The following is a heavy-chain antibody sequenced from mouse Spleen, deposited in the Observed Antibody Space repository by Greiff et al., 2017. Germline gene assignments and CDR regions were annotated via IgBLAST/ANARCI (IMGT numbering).Heavy chain of an antibody. V-gene: IGHV1-39*01. J-gene: IGHJ2*01. CDR3: ARRGLGRLYFDY. CDR2: INPNYGTT. Sequence: VHVKQSGPELVKPGASVKISCKASGYSFTDYNMNWVKQSHGKSLEWIGVINPNYGTTSYNQKFKGKATLTVDQSSSTAYMQLNSLTSEDSAVYYCARRGLGRLYFDYWGQGTTLTVSS. D-gene: IGHD4-1*01. CDR1: GYSFTDYN.